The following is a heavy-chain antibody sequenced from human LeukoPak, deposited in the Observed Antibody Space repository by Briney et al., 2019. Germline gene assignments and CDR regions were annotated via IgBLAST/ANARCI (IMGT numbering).Heavy chain of an antibody. J-gene: IGHJ5*02. Sequence: SETLSLTCTVSGGSISSSSYYWGWIRQPPGKGLEWIGNIYYSGSTYYNPSLKSRVTISVDPSKNHFSLTVKSVTAADTAVYYCARLVIPWGQGILVTVSS. D-gene: IGHD3-10*01. CDR1: GGSISSSSYY. CDR3: ARLVIP. CDR2: IYYSGST. V-gene: IGHV4-39*02.